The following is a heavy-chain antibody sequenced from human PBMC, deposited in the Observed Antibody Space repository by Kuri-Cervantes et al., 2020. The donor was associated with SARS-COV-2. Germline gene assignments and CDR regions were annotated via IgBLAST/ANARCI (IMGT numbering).Heavy chain of an antibody. D-gene: IGHD2/OR15-2a*01. CDR2: IYWDDDK. V-gene: IGHV2-5*02. Sequence: SGPTLVKPTQTLTLTCTFSGFSLSTSGVGVGWIRQPPGKALEWLALIYWDDDKRYSPSLKSRPTITEDTSKNQVVLTMTNMDPVDTATYYCAHTGVYFDFDYWGQGTLVTVSS. CDR3: AHTGVYFDFDY. J-gene: IGHJ4*02. CDR1: GFSLSTSGVG.